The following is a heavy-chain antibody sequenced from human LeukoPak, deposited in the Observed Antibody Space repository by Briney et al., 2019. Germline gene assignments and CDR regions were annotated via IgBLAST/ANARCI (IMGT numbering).Heavy chain of an antibody. CDR3: ARGRLSRYFDWLSPYYFDY. Sequence: GGSLRLSCAASGFTVSSYWMSWVRQAPGKGLEWVANIKQDGSEKYYVDSVKGRFTISRDNAKNSLYLQMNSLRAEDTAVYYCARGRLSRYFDWLSPYYFDYWGQGTLVTVSS. J-gene: IGHJ4*02. V-gene: IGHV3-7*01. CDR1: GFTVSSYW. CDR2: IKQDGSEK. D-gene: IGHD3-9*01.